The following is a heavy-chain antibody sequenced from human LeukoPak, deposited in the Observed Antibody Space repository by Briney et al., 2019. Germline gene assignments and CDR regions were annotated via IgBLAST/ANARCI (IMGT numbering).Heavy chain of an antibody. V-gene: IGHV4-39*07. CDR1: GGSISSSTYY. D-gene: IGHD5-24*01. Sequence: PSETLSLTCTVSGGSISSSTYYWGWIRQPPGKGLKWIGSISYSGSTYYNPSLKSRVTISVDTSKNQFSLKLSSVTAADTAVYYCARTGTREMLNWFDPWGQGTLVTVSS. J-gene: IGHJ5*02. CDR2: ISYSGST. CDR3: ARTGTREMLNWFDP.